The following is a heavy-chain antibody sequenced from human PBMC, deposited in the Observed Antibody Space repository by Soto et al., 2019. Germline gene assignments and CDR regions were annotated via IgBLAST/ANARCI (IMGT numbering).Heavy chain of an antibody. CDR2: IMPIFGSA. V-gene: IGHV1-69*13. CDR3: ARQFDSDTTGYYYAY. CDR1: GGTFSRNT. Sequence: SVKVSCKASGGTFSRNTISWVRQAPGQGLEWMGGIMPIFGSANYAQKFQGRVTITADENTRTVYMELSRLRSEDTAVYYCARQFDSDTTGYYYAYWGQGTLVTVSS. J-gene: IGHJ4*02. D-gene: IGHD3-22*01.